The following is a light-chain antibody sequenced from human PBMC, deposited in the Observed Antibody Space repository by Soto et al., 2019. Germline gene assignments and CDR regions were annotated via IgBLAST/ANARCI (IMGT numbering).Light chain of an antibody. CDR1: QSVSSSY. Sequence: EIVLTQSPGTLSLSPGERATLSCRASQSVSSSYLAWYQQKPGQAPRLLIYGASSRATGIPDRFSGSGSGTDFTLTISRLEPEDFAVYYCQQYGSSSFDGGTKVEIK. V-gene: IGKV3-20*01. CDR3: QQYGSSS. J-gene: IGKJ4*01. CDR2: GAS.